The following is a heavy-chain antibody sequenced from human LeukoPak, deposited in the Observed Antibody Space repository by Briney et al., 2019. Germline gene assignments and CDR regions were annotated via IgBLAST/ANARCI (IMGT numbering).Heavy chain of an antibody. Sequence: SQTLSLTCAISGDSVSSNSAAWNWIRQSPSRGLEWLGRTYYRSKWYNDYAVSVKSRITINPDTSKNHFSLQLNSVTPEDTAVYYCARVGKRMAAAGDYYFYMDVWGKGTTVTISS. D-gene: IGHD6-13*01. J-gene: IGHJ6*03. V-gene: IGHV6-1*01. CDR3: ARVGKRMAAAGDYYFYMDV. CDR1: GDSVSSNSAA. CDR2: TYYRSKWYN.